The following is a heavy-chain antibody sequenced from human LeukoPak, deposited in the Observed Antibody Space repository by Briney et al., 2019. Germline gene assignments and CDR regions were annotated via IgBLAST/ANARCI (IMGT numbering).Heavy chain of an antibody. J-gene: IGHJ4*02. CDR2: INPNSGGT. D-gene: IGHD2-2*01. Sequence: ASVKVSCKASGYTFTGYYMHWVRQAPGQGLEWMGWINPNSGGTNYAQKFQGRVTMTRDTSISTAYMELSRLRSDDTAVYYCARDLEDIVVVPAVNFDYWGQGTLVTVSS. V-gene: IGHV1-2*02. CDR1: GYTFTGYY. CDR3: ARDLEDIVVVPAVNFDY.